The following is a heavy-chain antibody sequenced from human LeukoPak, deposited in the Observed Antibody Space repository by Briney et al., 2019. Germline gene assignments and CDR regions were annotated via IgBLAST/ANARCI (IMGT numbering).Heavy chain of an antibody. CDR1: GGSISSYY. D-gene: IGHD2-21*02. J-gene: IGHJ4*02. CDR3: ARFCGGDCYSGASLFDY. V-gene: IGHV4-59*01. CDR2: IYYSGST. Sequence: SETLSLTCTVSGGSISSYYWSWIRQPPGKGLEWIGYIYYSGSTNYNPSLKSRVTISVDTSKNQFSLKLSSVTAADTAAYYCARFCGGDCYSGASLFDYWGQGTLVTVSS.